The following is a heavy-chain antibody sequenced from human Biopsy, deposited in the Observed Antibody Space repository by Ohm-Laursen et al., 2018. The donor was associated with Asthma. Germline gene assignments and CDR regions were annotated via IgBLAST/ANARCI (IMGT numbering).Heavy chain of an antibody. CDR1: GDSLGSFINYA. D-gene: IGHD5-12*01. V-gene: IGHV1-69*13. CDR2: LIPVLGTA. J-gene: IGHJ6*02. CDR3: ARGYSGTDRIVYYYSGMEV. Sequence: SVTVSCKASGDSLGSFINYAISWVRQAPRQGLEWMGGLIPVLGTADYAPMFEGRVTITADESTSTAYLELTSLRFEDTAVYYCARGYSGTDRIVYYYSGMEVWGQGTTVTVSS.